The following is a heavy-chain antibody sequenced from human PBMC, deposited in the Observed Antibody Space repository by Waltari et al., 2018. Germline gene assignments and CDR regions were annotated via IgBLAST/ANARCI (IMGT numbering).Heavy chain of an antibody. Sequence: QVQLVESGGGVVQPGRSLRLSCAASGFTFSSYAMPWVRQAPGKGLEWVAVISYDGSNKYYADSVKGRFTISRDNSKNTLYLQMNSLRAEDTAVYYCARGSRTANFDYWGQGTLVTVSS. CDR2: ISYDGSNK. CDR3: ARGSRTANFDY. D-gene: IGHD5-18*01. V-gene: IGHV3-30-3*01. J-gene: IGHJ4*02. CDR1: GFTFSSYA.